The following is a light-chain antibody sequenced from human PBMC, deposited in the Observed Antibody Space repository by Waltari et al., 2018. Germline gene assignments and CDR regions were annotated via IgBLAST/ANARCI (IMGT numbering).Light chain of an antibody. Sequence: EIVLTQSPATLSVSPGESVTHSCRASQNIASNLAWYQQKPGQVPRLLIYGASSRATDFAARFSGSGSGSDFTLTISSLQSEDFAVYYCQQYNNWPLTFGGGTKVEIK. J-gene: IGKJ4*01. CDR1: QNIASN. V-gene: IGKV3D-15*01. CDR3: QQYNNWPLT. CDR2: GAS.